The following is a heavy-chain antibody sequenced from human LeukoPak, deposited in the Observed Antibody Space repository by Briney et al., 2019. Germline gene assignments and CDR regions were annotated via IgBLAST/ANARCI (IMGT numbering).Heavy chain of an antibody. V-gene: IGHV6-1*01. Sequence: SQTLSLTCAISGDSVSTNGAAWNWLRQSPSRGLEWLGRTYYRSMWRHDYSPSLNSRMTINPDTYKNQFSLQLNSVTPEDTAVYYCAREPDFKAFDILGQGTMVTVSS. CDR2: TYYRSMWRH. CDR3: AREPDFKAFDI. CDR1: GDSVSTNGAA. J-gene: IGHJ3*02.